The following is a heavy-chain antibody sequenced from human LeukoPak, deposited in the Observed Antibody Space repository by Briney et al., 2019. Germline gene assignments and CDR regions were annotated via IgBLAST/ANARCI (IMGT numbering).Heavy chain of an antibody. J-gene: IGHJ4*02. CDR1: GFPFSSYW. CDR2: INQDGSEK. Sequence: GGSLRLSCAASGFPFSSYWMSWVRQAPGKGLEWVAYINQDGSEKYYVDSVKGRFTISRDNAKNSLYLQMNSLRAEDTAVYYCARAKGGQLLSVLDYWGQGTLVTVSS. CDR3: ARAKGGQLLSVLDY. V-gene: IGHV3-7*01. D-gene: IGHD2-2*01.